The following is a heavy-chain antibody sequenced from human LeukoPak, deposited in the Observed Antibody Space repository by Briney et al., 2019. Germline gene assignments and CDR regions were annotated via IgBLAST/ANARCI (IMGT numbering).Heavy chain of an antibody. CDR2: INHSGST. CDR3: ARESRRLGAAARPYFDL. D-gene: IGHD6-6*01. CDR1: GGSFSGYY. Sequence: SETLSLTCAVYGGSFSGYYWSWIRQPPGKGLEWIGEINHSGSTNYNPSLKGRVTISVDTSKNQFSLKLSSVTAADTAVYYCARESRRLGAAARPYFDLWGRGTLVTVSS. V-gene: IGHV4-34*01. J-gene: IGHJ2*01.